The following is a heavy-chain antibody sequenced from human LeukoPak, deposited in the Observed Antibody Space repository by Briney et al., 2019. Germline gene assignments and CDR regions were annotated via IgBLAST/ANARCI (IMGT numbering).Heavy chain of an antibody. Sequence: GGSLRLSCAASGNYWMHWVRQAPGKGLEWVSSISWNSGRLGYADSVKGRFTISRDNAKNSLYLEMNSLRAEDTALYFCAKDIDSSSWYYFDYWGQGTLVTVSS. J-gene: IGHJ4*02. D-gene: IGHD6-13*01. CDR1: GNYW. CDR2: ISWNSGRL. CDR3: AKDIDSSSWYYFDY. V-gene: IGHV3-9*01.